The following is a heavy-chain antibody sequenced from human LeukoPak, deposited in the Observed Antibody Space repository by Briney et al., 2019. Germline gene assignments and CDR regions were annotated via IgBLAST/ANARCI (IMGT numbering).Heavy chain of an antibody. CDR1: GGSISSYY. J-gene: IGHJ6*02. CDR3: ARGWSSGSEGMDV. Sequence: SETLSLTCTVSGGSISSYYWSWIRQPPGKGLEWIGYIYYSGSTNYNPSLKSRVTISVDTSKNQFSLKLSSVTAADTAVYYCARGWSSGSEGMDVWGQGTTVTVSS. CDR2: IYYSGST. V-gene: IGHV4-59*01. D-gene: IGHD6-25*01.